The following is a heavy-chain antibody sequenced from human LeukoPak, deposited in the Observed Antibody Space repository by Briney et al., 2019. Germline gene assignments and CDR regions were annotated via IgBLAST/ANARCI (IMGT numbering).Heavy chain of an antibody. CDR3: ARGLRGQGNSYYYYYMDV. J-gene: IGHJ6*03. Sequence: GGSLRLSCAASGFTFSSYAMSWVRQAPGKGLEWVSAISGSGGSTYYADSVKGRFTISRDNSKNTLYLQMNRLRAEDTAVYYCARGLRGQGNSYYYYYMDVWGKGTTVTVSS. CDR1: GFTFSSYA. V-gene: IGHV3-23*01. D-gene: IGHD2/OR15-2a*01. CDR2: ISGSGGST.